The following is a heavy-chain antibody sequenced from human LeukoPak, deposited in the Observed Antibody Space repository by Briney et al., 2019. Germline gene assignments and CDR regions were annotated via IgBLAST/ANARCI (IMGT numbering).Heavy chain of an antibody. D-gene: IGHD3-22*01. Sequence: GGSLRLSCAASGFTFSSYAMSWVRQARGKGLEWVSAISGSGGSTYYADSVKGRFTISRDNSKHTLYLQMNSLRAEDTAVYYCAKHYYDSSGYFCPFDYWGQGTLVTVSS. CDR1: GFTFSSYA. V-gene: IGHV3-23*01. J-gene: IGHJ4*02. CDR2: ISGSGGST. CDR3: AKHYYDSSGYFCPFDY.